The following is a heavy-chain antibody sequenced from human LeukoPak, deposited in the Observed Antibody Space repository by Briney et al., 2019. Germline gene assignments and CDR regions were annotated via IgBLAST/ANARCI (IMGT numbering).Heavy chain of an antibody. Sequence: AGGSLRLSCAASGFTFSSYAMSWVRQAPGKGLEWVSAISGSGGSTYYADSVKGRFTISRDNAKNSLYLQMNSLRAEDTAVYYCARDFPQFCSSTSCSYNWFDPWGQGTLVTVSS. CDR3: ARDFPQFCSSTSCSYNWFDP. CDR2: ISGSGGST. CDR1: GFTFSSYA. D-gene: IGHD2-2*01. J-gene: IGHJ5*02. V-gene: IGHV3-23*01.